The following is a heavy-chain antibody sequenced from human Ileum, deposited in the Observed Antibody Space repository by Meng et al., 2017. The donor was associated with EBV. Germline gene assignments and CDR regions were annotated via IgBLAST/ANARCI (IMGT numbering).Heavy chain of an antibody. CDR2: VTPVFTST. V-gene: IGHV1-69*01. CDR3: ATDVGTVADH. J-gene: IGHJ4*02. D-gene: IGHD4-23*01. Sequence: QGQLVQSGADLKKPWSSVKLSCRASGGNFKTFVFSWVRLAPGQGLEWMGGVTPVFTSTLYAKHFKDRVTITADESTNTAFMELKNLQSDDTAIYYCATDVGTVADHWGPGTLVTVFS. CDR1: GGNFKTFV.